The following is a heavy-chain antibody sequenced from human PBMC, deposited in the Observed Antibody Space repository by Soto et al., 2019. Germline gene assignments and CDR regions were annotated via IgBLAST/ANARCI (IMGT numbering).Heavy chain of an antibody. V-gene: IGHV3-23*01. Sequence: GGSLRLSCAASGFTFSSYAMSWVRQAPGKRLEWVSAISGSGGSTYYADSVKGRFTISRDNSKNTLYLQMNSLRAEDTAVYYCAKGSDYDYIWGSTTGDDYWGQGTLVTVSS. D-gene: IGHD3-16*01. J-gene: IGHJ4*02. CDR1: GFTFSSYA. CDR2: ISGSGGST. CDR3: AKGSDYDYIWGSTTGDDY.